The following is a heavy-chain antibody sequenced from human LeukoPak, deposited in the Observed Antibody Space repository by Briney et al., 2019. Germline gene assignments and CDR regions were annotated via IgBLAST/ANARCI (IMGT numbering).Heavy chain of an antibody. CDR3: ARLLGYYDSSGYYYFDY. V-gene: IGHV1-69*13. Sequence: ASVKVSCKASGGTFSSYAISWVRRAPGQGLEWMGGIIPIFGTANYAQKFQGRVTITADESTSTAYMELSSLRSEDTAVYYCARLLGYYDSSGYYYFDYWGQGTLVTVSS. D-gene: IGHD3-22*01. J-gene: IGHJ4*02. CDR2: IIPIFGTA. CDR1: GGTFSSYA.